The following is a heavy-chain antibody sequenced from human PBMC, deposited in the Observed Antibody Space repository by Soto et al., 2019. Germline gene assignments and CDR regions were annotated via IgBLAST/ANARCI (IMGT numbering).Heavy chain of an antibody. V-gene: IGHV4-59*08. Sequence: ASETLSLTCTVSGGSISSYYWSWIRQPPGKGLEWIGYIYYSGSTNYNPSLKSRVTISVDTSKNRFSLKLSSVTAADTAVYYCARLMNGSGSYYYYYYYMDVWGKGTTVTVSS. CDR2: IYYSGST. CDR1: GGSISSYY. D-gene: IGHD3-10*01. J-gene: IGHJ6*03. CDR3: ARLMNGSGSYYYYYYYMDV.